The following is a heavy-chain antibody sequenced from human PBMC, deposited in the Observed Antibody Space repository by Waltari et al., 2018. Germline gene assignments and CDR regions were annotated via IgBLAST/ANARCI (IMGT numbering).Heavy chain of an antibody. D-gene: IGHD6-6*01. V-gene: IGHV4-61*01. CDR1: GGSVSGTRYY. CDR3: ARDPIFSSSSGGFDY. Sequence: QVQLQESGPGLVKPSETLSLTCAVSGGSVSGTRYYWSWIRQPPGKGLDWIGYIHNPGSTNSSPARNSRVTISADASKNHCSLKLTSVTAADTAGYYCARDPIFSSSSGGFDYWGQGTLVTVSS. J-gene: IGHJ4*02. CDR2: IHNPGST.